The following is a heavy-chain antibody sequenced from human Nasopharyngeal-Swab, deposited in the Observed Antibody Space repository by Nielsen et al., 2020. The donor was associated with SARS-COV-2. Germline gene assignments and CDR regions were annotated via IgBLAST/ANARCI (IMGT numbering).Heavy chain of an antibody. J-gene: IGHJ4*02. V-gene: IGHV4-61*08. CDR2: IYYSGST. CDR3: ARASDFYLTTRPMEFDY. CDR1: GGSISSGGYY. Sequence: SETLSLTCTVSGGSISSGGYYWSWIRQHPGKGLEWIGYIYYSGSTNYNPSLKSRVTISVDTSKNQFSLKLSSVTAADTAVYYCARASDFYLTTRPMEFDYWGQGTLVTVSS. D-gene: IGHD3-3*01.